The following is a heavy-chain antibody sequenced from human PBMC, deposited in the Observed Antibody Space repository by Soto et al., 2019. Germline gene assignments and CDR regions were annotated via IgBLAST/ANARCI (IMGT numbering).Heavy chain of an antibody. J-gene: IGHJ3*02. V-gene: IGHV3-7*01. CDR3: ARDARVTMIVVVPNAFDI. D-gene: IGHD3-22*01. CDR1: GFTFSSYW. Sequence: QLGGSLRLSCAASGFTFSSYWMSWVRQAPGKGLEWVANIKQDGSEKYYVDSVKGRFTISRDNAKNSLYLQMNSLRAEDTAVYYCARDARVTMIVVVPNAFDIWGQGTIVTFSS. CDR2: IKQDGSEK.